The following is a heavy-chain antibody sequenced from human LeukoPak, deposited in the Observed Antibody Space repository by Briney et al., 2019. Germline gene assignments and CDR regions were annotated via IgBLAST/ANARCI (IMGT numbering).Heavy chain of an antibody. Sequence: ASVKVSCKASGYTFTSYYMHWVRQAPGQGLEWMGIINPSGGSTSYAQKFQGRVTMTRDTATSTVYMELSSLRSEDTAVYYCARGPRYCSGGSCYSGFVGYWGQGTLVTVSS. J-gene: IGHJ4*02. CDR3: ARGPRYCSGGSCYSGFVGY. CDR1: GYTFTSYY. D-gene: IGHD2-15*01. V-gene: IGHV1-46*01. CDR2: INPSGGST.